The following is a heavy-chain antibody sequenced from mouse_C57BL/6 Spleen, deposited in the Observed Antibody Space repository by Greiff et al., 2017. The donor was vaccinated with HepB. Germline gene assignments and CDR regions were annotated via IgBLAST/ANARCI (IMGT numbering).Heavy chain of an antibody. CDR1: GFNIKDYY. CDR3: ARVPYGSSPYWYFDV. CDR2: IDPEDGET. Sequence: FQLQQSGAELVKPGASVKLSCTASGFNIKDYYMHWVKQRTEQGLEWIGRIDPEDGETKYAPKFQGKATITADTSSNTAYLQLSSLTSEDTAVYYWARVPYGSSPYWYFDVWGTGTTVTVSS. D-gene: IGHD1-1*01. V-gene: IGHV14-2*01. J-gene: IGHJ1*03.